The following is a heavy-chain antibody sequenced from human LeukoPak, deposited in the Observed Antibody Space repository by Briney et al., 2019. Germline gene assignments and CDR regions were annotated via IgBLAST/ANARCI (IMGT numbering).Heavy chain of an antibody. Sequence: PGGSLRLSCVASGFTFSANSMNWVRQAPGEGLEWVSSISSSSTYIYYANSVKGRFTISRDNAKNSLYLQMNSLRAEDTAVYYCARDSGSGFFYGMDVWGQGTPVTVSS. D-gene: IGHD3-10*01. CDR2: ISSSSTYI. J-gene: IGHJ6*02. V-gene: IGHV3-21*01. CDR1: GFTFSANS. CDR3: ARDSGSGFFYGMDV.